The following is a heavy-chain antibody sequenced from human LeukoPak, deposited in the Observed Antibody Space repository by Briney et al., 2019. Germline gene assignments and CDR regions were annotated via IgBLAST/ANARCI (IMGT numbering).Heavy chain of an antibody. V-gene: IGHV4-39*07. Sequence: SETLSLTCTVSGGSISSSSYYWGWIRQPPGKGLEWIGSIYYSGSTYYNPSLKSRVTISVDTSKNQFSLRLSSVTAADTAVYYCARVYGDYAPTNAFDIWGQGTMVTVSS. CDR3: ARVYGDYAPTNAFDI. D-gene: IGHD4-17*01. CDR1: GGSISSSSYY. CDR2: IYYSGST. J-gene: IGHJ3*02.